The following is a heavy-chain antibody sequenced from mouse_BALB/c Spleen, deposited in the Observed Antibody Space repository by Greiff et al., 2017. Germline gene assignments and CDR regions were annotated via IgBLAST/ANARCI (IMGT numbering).Heavy chain of an antibody. D-gene: IGHD1-2*01. V-gene: IGHV5-6*02. CDR2: ISSGGSYT. Sequence: EVKLMESGGDLVKPGGSLKLSCAASGFTFSSYGMSWVRQTPDKRLEWVATISSGGSYTYYPDSVKGRFTISRDNAKNTLYLQMSSLKSEDTAMYYCARRSLPHYAMDYWGQGTSVTVSS. J-gene: IGHJ4*01. CDR1: GFTFSSYG. CDR3: ARRSLPHYAMDY.